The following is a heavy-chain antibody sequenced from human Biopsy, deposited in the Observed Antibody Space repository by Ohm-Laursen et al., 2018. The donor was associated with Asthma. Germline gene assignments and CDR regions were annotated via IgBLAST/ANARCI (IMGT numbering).Heavy chain of an antibody. CDR3: ARRITIFGVVQKDHGMDA. V-gene: IGHV4-39*01. Sequence: SDTLSLTCTVSGGSMTPTSHYWDWIRQAPGKGLEWIGYISYGGKTSYNPSLKNRVTISRDRSKNQFSLRLTSVTAADTAVYFCARRITIFGVVQKDHGMDAWGQGTTAIVSS. CDR2: ISYGGKT. J-gene: IGHJ6*02. CDR1: GGSMTPTSHY. D-gene: IGHD3-3*01.